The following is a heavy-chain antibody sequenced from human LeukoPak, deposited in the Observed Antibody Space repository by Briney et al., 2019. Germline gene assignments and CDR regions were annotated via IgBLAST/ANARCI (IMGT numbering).Heavy chain of an antibody. V-gene: IGHV1-18*01. Sequence: AVTVSCKASRCTFNSYGFSGVRQAAGRGVAWVGWINSYNGNTNFPQKLQDRVTITTETSTSSAYMELRSLRSNDTAVYYCARRQSTTLSFDYWGQGTLVTVSS. J-gene: IGHJ4*02. CDR1: RCTFNSYG. CDR3: ARRQSTTLSFDY. CDR2: INSYNGNT. D-gene: IGHD1-1*01.